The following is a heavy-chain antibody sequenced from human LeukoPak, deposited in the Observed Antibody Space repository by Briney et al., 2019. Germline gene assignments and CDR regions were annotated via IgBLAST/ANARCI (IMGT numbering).Heavy chain of an antibody. CDR1: GYTLTGYY. CDR3: ARDRVGSGWPRPYYFEV. Sequence: ASVKVSCKASGYTLTGYYLHWVRQAPGQGLEWMGWISPNTGATHSAQKFQGRITMTRDTSISTAYMDLSRLRSDDTAVYYCARDRVGSGWPRPYYFEVWGQGTLVTVFS. J-gene: IGHJ4*02. V-gene: IGHV1-2*02. D-gene: IGHD6-19*01. CDR2: ISPNTGAT.